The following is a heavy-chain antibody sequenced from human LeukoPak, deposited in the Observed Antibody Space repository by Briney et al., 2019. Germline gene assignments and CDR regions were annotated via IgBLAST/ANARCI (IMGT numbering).Heavy chain of an antibody. V-gene: IGHV4-34*01. CDR2: INHSGST. Sequence: PSETLSLTCAVYGGSFSGYYWSWIRQPPGKGLEWIGEINHSGSTNYNPSLKSRVTISADTSKNQFSLKLSSVTAADPAGYYCGXXXXXXXXYYYGMDVWGQGTTVTVSS. CDR3: GXXXXXXXXYYYGMDV. J-gene: IGHJ6*02. CDR1: GGSFSGYY.